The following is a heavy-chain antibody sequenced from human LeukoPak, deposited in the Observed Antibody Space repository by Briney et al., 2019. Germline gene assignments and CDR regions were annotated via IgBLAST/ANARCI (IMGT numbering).Heavy chain of an antibody. Sequence: SETLSLTCTVSGDSISGYYWNWIRQPAGKGLEWIGRIYTSGSTNYNPSLKSRVTMSVDTSKNQFSLKLSSVTVADTAVYFCARITDFQADRWFDPWGQGTLVTVSS. CDR2: IYTSGST. J-gene: IGHJ5*02. V-gene: IGHV4-4*07. CDR1: GDSISGYY. D-gene: IGHD2/OR15-2a*01. CDR3: ARITDFQADRWFDP.